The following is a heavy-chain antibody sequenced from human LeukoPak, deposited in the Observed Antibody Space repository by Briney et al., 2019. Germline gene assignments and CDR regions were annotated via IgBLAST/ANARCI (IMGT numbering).Heavy chain of an antibody. J-gene: IGHJ4*02. V-gene: IGHV3-11*01. CDR2: ISSSAGTI. D-gene: IGHD6-13*01. Sequence: GGSLRLSCAASGFTFSDYYMSWIRQAPGKGLEWLSYISSSAGTIYYADSVKGRFTISRDNARNSLYLQMNSLRAEDTAVYYCARDHRYSSSCDFWGQGTQVTVSS. CDR3: ARDHRYSSSCDF. CDR1: GFTFSDYY.